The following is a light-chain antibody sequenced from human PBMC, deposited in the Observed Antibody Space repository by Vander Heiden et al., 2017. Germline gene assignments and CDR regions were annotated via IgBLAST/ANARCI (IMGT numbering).Light chain of an antibody. J-gene: IGKJ5*01. CDR2: DAS. CDR1: QSVSSY. V-gene: IGKV3-11*01. CDR3: QQRSNWPPIT. Sequence: EIVLTQSPATLSLSPGERATLSCRASQSVSSYLAWYQHKPGKAPRLLIYDASNRATGIPARFSGSGSGTDFTLTISSLQPDDFAVYYCQQRSNWPPITFGQGTRLEIK.